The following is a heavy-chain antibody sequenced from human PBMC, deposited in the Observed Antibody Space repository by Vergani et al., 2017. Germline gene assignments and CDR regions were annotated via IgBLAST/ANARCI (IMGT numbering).Heavy chain of an antibody. CDR3: ARLSIAAAGFSFDY. D-gene: IGHD6-13*01. Sequence: QVQLQESGPGLVKPSETLSLTCTVSGGSISSYYWSWIRQPPGKGLEWIGYIYYSGSTNYNPSLKSRVTISVDTSKNQFSLKLSSVTAADTAVYYCARLSIAAAGFSFDYWGQGTLVTSPQ. V-gene: IGHV4-59*01. CDR2: IYYSGST. CDR1: GGSISSYY. J-gene: IGHJ4*02.